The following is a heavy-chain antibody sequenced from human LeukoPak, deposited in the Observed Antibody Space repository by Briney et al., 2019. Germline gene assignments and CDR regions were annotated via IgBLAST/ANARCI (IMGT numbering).Heavy chain of an antibody. Sequence: SETLSLTCAVYGGSISSSSYYWGWIRQPPGKGLEWIGSIYYSGSTYYNPSLKSRVTISVDTSKNQFSLKLSSVTAADTAVYYCARIAAAGTVNYWGQGTLVTVSS. CDR3: ARIAAAGTVNY. V-gene: IGHV4-39*01. D-gene: IGHD6-13*01. CDR1: GGSISSSSYY. CDR2: IYYSGST. J-gene: IGHJ4*02.